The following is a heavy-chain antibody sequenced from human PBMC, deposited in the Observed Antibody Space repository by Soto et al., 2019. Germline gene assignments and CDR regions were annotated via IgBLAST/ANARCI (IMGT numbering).Heavy chain of an antibody. CDR1: GYNFTSYW. Sequence: GESLKISCTGSGYNFTSYWIGWVRQMPGKGLEWMGIIYPGDSETRYRPSLQGHVTISADKSISTAYLQWSSLKASDTAMFCCARRVCVSKSCNNNSWGRGPLGPVSS. CDR2: IYPGDSET. D-gene: IGHD3-3*02. V-gene: IGHV5-51*01. CDR3: ARRVCVSKSCNNNS. J-gene: IGHJ4*02.